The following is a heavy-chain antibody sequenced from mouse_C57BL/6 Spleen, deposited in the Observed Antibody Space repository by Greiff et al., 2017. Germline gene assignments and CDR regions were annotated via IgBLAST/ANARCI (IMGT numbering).Heavy chain of an antibody. V-gene: IGHV1-55*01. Sequence: VQLQQSGAELVKPGASVKMSCKASGYTFTSYWITWVKQRPGQGLEWIGDIYPGSGSTNYNEKFKSKATLTVDTSSSKAYMQLSSLTSEDSAVYYCARYDYEGYYAMDYWGQGTSVTVSS. D-gene: IGHD2-4*01. CDR2: IYPGSGST. CDR3: ARYDYEGYYAMDY. CDR1: GYTFTSYW. J-gene: IGHJ4*01.